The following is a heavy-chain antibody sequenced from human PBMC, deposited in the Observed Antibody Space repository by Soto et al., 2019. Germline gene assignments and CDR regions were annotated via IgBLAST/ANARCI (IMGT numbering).Heavy chain of an antibody. D-gene: IGHD3-3*02. V-gene: IGHV1-3*01. CDR2: INAGNGNT. J-gene: IGHJ4*02. CDR1: GYTFTGYY. Sequence: ASVKVSCKASGYTFTGYYMHWVRQAPGQGLEWMGWINAGNGNTKYSQRFQGRVTITRDTSASTAYMELSSLRSEDTVVYYCARDTRIFGVVTFDYWGQGTLVTVSS. CDR3: ARDTRIFGVVTFDY.